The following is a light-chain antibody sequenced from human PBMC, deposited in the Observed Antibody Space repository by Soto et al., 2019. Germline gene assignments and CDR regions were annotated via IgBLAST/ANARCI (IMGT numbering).Light chain of an antibody. CDR3: QQYGSSPLT. V-gene: IGKV3-20*01. J-gene: IGKJ1*01. Sequence: EIVLTQSPGTLSLSPGERATLSCRASQSVTSSYLAWYHQKPGQAPSLLIYDPSSTATGIPGRFSVSGSGPDFTFTISRLEPEDVDVYYCQQYGSSPLTFGQGTKVEIK. CDR2: DPS. CDR1: QSVTSSY.